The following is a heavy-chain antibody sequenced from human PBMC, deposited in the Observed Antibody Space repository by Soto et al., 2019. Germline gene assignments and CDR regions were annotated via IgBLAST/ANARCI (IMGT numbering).Heavy chain of an antibody. D-gene: IGHD3-10*01. CDR1: GYTFTSYY. J-gene: IGHJ4*02. CDR3: ARDRRDGFGTYFFDH. CDR2: INPSGGST. Sequence: ASVKVSCKASGYTFTSYYMHWVRQAPGQGLEWMGIINPSGGSTSYAQKFQGRVTMTRDTSTSTVYMELSSLRSEDTAVYYCARDRRDGFGTYFFDHWGQGTLVTVSS. V-gene: IGHV1-46*01.